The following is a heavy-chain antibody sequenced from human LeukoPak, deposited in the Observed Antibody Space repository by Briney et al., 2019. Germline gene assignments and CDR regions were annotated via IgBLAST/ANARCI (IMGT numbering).Heavy chain of an antibody. CDR2: IYSGGST. CDR1: GFTFSSYA. Sequence: RPGGSLRLSCAASGFTFSSYAMSWVRQAPGKGLEWVSVIYSGGSTYYADSVKGRFTISRDNSKNTLYLQMNSLRAEDTAVYYCARVRYYDRPDYWGQGTLVTVSS. CDR3: ARVRYYDRPDY. V-gene: IGHV3-53*01. D-gene: IGHD3-22*01. J-gene: IGHJ4*02.